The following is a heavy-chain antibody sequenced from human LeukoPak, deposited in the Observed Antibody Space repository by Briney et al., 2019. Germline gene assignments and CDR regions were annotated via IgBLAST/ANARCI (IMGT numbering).Heavy chain of an antibody. J-gene: IGHJ4*02. Sequence: ASVKVSCKATGYTFTGYYMHWVRQPHGQGIEWKGWINPNRGGTHYAQKVQGRVTMTRDTSISTAYMELSRLRSDDTAVYYCARCAYDILTGSLDYWGQGTLVTVSS. CDR1: GYTFTGYY. CDR2: INPNRGGT. D-gene: IGHD3-9*01. V-gene: IGHV1-2*02. CDR3: ARCAYDILTGSLDY.